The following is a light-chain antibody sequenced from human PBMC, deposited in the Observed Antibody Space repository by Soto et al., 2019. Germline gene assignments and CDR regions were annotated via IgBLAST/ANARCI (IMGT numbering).Light chain of an antibody. Sequence: DIVFTQSPATLSLSPGERATLSCRASQSVSNYLAWYQQKPGQAPRLLIYDASNRATGIPARFSGSGSGTDFTLTISSLEPEDFAVYYCQQRSNWPRFTFGQGTKVDSK. V-gene: IGKV3-11*01. CDR2: DAS. CDR1: QSVSNY. J-gene: IGKJ2*01. CDR3: QQRSNWPRFT.